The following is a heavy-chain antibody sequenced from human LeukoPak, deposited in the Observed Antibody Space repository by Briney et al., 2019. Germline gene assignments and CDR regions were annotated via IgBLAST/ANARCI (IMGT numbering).Heavy chain of an antibody. CDR1: GYTLTELS. V-gene: IGHV1-24*01. CDR2: FDPEDGET. D-gene: IGHD6-13*01. CDR3: ATLSGRPIAAAGFGNYYYGMDV. Sequence: GASVKVSCKVSGYTLTELSMHWVRQAPGKGLEWMGGFDPEDGETIYAQKFQGRVTMTEDTSTDTAYMGLSSLRSEDTAVYYCATLSGRPIAAAGFGNYYYGMDVWGKGTTVTVSS. J-gene: IGHJ6*04.